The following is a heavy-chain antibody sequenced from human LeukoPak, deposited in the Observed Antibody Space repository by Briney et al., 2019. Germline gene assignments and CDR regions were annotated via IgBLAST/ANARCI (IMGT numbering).Heavy chain of an antibody. CDR3: AKAGCSSTSCYISYFDY. CDR1: GFTFSSYS. V-gene: IGHV3-48*01. Sequence: GGSLRLSCAASGFTFSSYSMNWVRQAPGKGLEWVSYISSSSSTIYYADSVKGRFTISRDNAKNSLYLQMNSLRAEDTAVYYCAKAGCSSTSCYISYFDYWGQGTLVTVSS. CDR2: ISSSSSTI. D-gene: IGHD2-2*02. J-gene: IGHJ4*02.